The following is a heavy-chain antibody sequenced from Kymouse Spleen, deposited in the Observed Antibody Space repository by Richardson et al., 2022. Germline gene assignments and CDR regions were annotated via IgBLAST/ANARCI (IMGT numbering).Heavy chain of an antibody. V-gene: IGHV3-48*02. D-gene: IGHD1-7*01. Sequence: EVQLVESGGGLVQPGGSLRLSCAASGFTFSSYSMNWVRQAPGKGLEWVSYISSSSSTIYYADSVKGRFTISRDNAKNSLYLQMNSLRDEDTAVYYCARDPNNWNYEGFDYWGQGTLVTVSS. CDR2: ISSSSSTI. J-gene: IGHJ4*02. CDR3: ARDPNNWNYEGFDY. CDR1: GFTFSSYS.